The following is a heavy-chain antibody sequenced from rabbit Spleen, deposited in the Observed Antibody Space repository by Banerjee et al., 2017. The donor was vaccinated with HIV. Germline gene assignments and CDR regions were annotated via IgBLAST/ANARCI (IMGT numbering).Heavy chain of an antibody. CDR3: ARSGYVGWGGDGDLTGNKL. CDR1: GFSFNSGYD. V-gene: IGHV1S40*01. J-gene: IGHJ4*01. CDR2: SYAGSSGST. D-gene: IGHD4-1*01. Sequence: QSLEESGGGLVKPGASLTLTCKASGFSFNSGYDMCWVRQAPGKGLEWIACSYAGSSGSTYSAIWAKGRFTISKTSSTTVTLQMTSLTAADTATYFCARSGYVGWGGDGDLTGNKLWGPGTLVTVS.